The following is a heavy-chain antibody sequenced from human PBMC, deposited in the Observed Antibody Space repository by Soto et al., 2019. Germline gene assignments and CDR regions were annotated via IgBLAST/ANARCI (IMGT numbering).Heavy chain of an antibody. V-gene: IGHV4-39*01. J-gene: IGHJ4*02. CDR1: GGSIISSSHY. D-gene: IGHD6-13*01. Sequence: SETLSLTCIVSGGSIISSSHYWGWIRQSPGKGLDWIGSIYYRGSAYYNPSLKSRVTISVDTSKNQFSLKLRSVTAADTSVYYCARHPGIAAHFDFWGQGTLVTVS. CDR2: IYYRGSA. CDR3: ARHPGIAAHFDF.